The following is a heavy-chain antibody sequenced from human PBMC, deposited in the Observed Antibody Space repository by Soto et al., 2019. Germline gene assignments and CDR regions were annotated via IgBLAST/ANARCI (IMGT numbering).Heavy chain of an antibody. D-gene: IGHD2-15*01. CDR1: GDSISTVDYF. J-gene: IGHJ5*01. CDR3: ARGRYCLTGRCFPNWFDS. Sequence: QVQLLESGPGLVKPSQTLSLTCSVSGDSISTVDYFWAWIRQPPGQALEYIGYIYKSATTSYNPAFESRVALPLDTSKSQVSLNVTAVTAADTAVYFCARGRYCLTGRCFPNWFDSWGQGTLVTVSS. V-gene: IGHV4-30-4*01. CDR2: IYKSATT.